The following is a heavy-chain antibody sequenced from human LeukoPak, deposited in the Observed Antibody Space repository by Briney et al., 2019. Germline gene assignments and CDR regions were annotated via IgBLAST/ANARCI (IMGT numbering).Heavy chain of an antibody. CDR3: ARDLAVQYYFDY. D-gene: IGHD1-1*01. CDR2: ISSSSSYI. CDR1: GFTFSSYS. V-gene: IGHV3-21*01. J-gene: IGHJ4*02. Sequence: GGSLRLSCAASGFTFSSYSMNWVRQAPGKGLEWVSSISSSSSYIYYADSVKGRFTISRDNAKNSLYLQMNSLRAEDTAVYYCARDLAVQYYFDYWGQGTLVTVSS.